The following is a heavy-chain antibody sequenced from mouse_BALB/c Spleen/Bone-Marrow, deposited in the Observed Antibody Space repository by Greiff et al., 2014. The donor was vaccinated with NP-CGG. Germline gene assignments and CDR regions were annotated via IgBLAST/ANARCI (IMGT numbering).Heavy chain of an antibody. D-gene: IGHD1-1*01. J-gene: IGHJ2*01. V-gene: IGHV5-12-2*01. CDR3: ARHGGSRGYYFDY. CDR2: ISNGGGST. Sequence: EVQGVESGGGLVQPGGSLKLSCAASGFTFSSYTMSWARQTPEKRLEWVAYISNGGGSTYYPDTVKGRFTISRDNAKNTLYLQMSSLKSEDTAMYYCARHGGSRGYYFDYWGQGTTLTVSS. CDR1: GFTFSSYT.